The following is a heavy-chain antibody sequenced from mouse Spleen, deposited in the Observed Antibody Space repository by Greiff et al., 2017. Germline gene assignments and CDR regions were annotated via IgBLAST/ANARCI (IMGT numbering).Heavy chain of an antibody. CDR3: ARRGTARADGAMDY. D-gene: IGHD3-3*01. V-gene: IGHV1-80*01. Sequence: QVQLQQSGAELVRPGSSVKISCKASGYAFSSYWMNWVKQRPGQGLEWIGQIYPGDGDTNYNGKFKGKATLTADKSSSTAYMQLSSLTSEDSAVYFCARRGTARADGAMDYWGQGTSVTVSS. J-gene: IGHJ4*01. CDR2: IYPGDGDT. CDR1: GYAFSSYW.